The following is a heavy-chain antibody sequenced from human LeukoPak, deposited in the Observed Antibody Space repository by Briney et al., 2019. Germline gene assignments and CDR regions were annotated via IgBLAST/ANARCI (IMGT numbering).Heavy chain of an antibody. Sequence: GGSLRLSCAASGFTFSDYYMSSFREAPGKGLEWVSYISDSGSTISYEDSVKGRFTITKDNNKNSLFLQMNSLRVDDTAVYYCARGPRYNCNSNYFPFDYWGQGTLVTVSS. CDR3: ARGPRYNCNSNYFPFDY. V-gene: IGHV3-11*04. D-gene: IGHD1-7*01. CDR2: ISDSGSTI. CDR1: GFTFSDYY. J-gene: IGHJ4*02.